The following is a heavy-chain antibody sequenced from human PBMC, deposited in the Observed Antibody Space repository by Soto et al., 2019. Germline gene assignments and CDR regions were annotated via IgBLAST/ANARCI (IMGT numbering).Heavy chain of an antibody. CDR2: IIPMFDTT. J-gene: IGHJ4*02. Sequence: QVHLVQSGAEVKEPGSSVKVSCKASGGSFSSDAITWVRQAPGQGLEWIGEIIPMFDTTNYAPEFQGRVTITADTATTTVYMEVSSLTSDDTAVYYCARDVVTETTLGYFEFWGQGALVTFSS. D-gene: IGHD2-21*02. V-gene: IGHV1-69*06. CDR1: GGSFSSDA. CDR3: ARDVVTETTLGYFEF.